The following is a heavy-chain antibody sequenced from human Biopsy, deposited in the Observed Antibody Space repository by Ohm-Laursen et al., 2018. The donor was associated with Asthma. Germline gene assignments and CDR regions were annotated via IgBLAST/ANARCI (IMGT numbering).Heavy chain of an antibody. Sequence: SDTLSLTCTFSGRSLNIDYWRWIRQPPGKGLVCIGLSSYSWFRKYNPSLQSRVTISVDTSKNQLSLNLTSVFVADTAVYYCARDQGDSKFDYWGQGILVTVSS. CDR3: ARDQGDSKFDY. CDR2: SSYSWFR. V-gene: IGHV4-59*07. J-gene: IGHJ4*02. D-gene: IGHD3-16*01. CDR1: GRSLNIDY.